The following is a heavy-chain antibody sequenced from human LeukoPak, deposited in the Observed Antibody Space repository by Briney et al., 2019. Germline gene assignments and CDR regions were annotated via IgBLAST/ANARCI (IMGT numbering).Heavy chain of an antibody. CDR3: ARDRTYYFDY. J-gene: IGHJ4*02. CDR2: LKEDGTEE. D-gene: IGHD3-16*01. Sequence: GGSLRLSCAASGFTFSSFSMSWVRQAPGKGLEWVANLKEDGTEEEYLDSVKGRFTISRDNAKNSLDLQMNSLRAEDTAVYYCARDRTYYFDYWGQGTLVTVSS. V-gene: IGHV3-7*01. CDR1: GFTFSSFS.